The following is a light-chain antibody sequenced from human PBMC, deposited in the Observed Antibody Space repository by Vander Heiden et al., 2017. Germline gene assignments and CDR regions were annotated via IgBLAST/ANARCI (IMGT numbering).Light chain of an antibody. CDR2: LGS. J-gene: IGKJ3*01. Sequence: DIVMTQSPLSLPVTPGEPASISCRSSQSLLHSNGYNYLDWYLQKPGQSPQLLIYLGSNRASGVPDRFSGSGPRTDFTLRISRVEAEDVGVYYCRQALQTPFTFGHGSKVDIK. V-gene: IGKV2-28*01. CDR3: RQALQTPFT. CDR1: QSLLHSNGYNY.